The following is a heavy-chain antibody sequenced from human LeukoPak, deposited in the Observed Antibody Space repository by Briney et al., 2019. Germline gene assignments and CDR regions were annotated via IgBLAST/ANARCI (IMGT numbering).Heavy chain of an antibody. Sequence: GASVKVSCKAPGYTFTSYGISWVRQAPGQGLEWMGRIIPILGIANYAQKFQGRVTITADKSTITAYMELSSLRSEDTAVYYCARDVYYDSSGYLGYWGQGTLVTVSS. D-gene: IGHD3-22*01. CDR2: IIPILGIA. CDR3: ARDVYYDSSGYLGY. J-gene: IGHJ4*02. CDR1: GYTFTSYG. V-gene: IGHV1-69*04.